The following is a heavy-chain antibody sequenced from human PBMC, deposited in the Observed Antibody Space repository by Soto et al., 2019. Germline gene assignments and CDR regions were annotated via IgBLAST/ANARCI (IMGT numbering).Heavy chain of an antibody. J-gene: IGHJ4*02. CDR3: AKGSGGSRPYYFDY. D-gene: IGHD2-15*01. Sequence: GGSLRLSCASSGFTFSNCAMSWVRQAPGKGLEWVSAISGSGTGTYHAGSVKGRFTISRDNSKNTLYLQMDSLRAEDTALYFCAKGSGGSRPYYFDYWGQGTLVTVSS. CDR1: GFTFSNCA. CDR2: ISGSGTGT. V-gene: IGHV3-23*01.